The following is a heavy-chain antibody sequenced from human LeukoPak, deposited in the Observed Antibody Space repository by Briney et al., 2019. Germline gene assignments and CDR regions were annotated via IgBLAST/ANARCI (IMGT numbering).Heavy chain of an antibody. Sequence: GASVKVSCKASGYTFTGYYMHWVRQAPGQGLERMGRINPNSGGTNYAQKFQGRVTMTRDTSISTAYMELSRLRSDDTAVYYCARGASYYYDSSGYYYFDYWGQGTLVTVSS. V-gene: IGHV1-2*06. CDR2: INPNSGGT. CDR1: GYTFTGYY. CDR3: ARGASYYYDSSGYYYFDY. D-gene: IGHD3-22*01. J-gene: IGHJ4*02.